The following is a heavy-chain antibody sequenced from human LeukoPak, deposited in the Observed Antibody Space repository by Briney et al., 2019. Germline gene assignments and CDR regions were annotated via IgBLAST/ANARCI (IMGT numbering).Heavy chain of an antibody. CDR3: ARGGSSGYGRYFDP. V-gene: IGHV4-59*01. CDR1: GGSLSSYY. CDR2: IYYSGST. Sequence: PSETLSLTCTVSGGSLSSYYWSWIRQSPGKGLEWIGYIYYSGSTNYNPSLKSRGTISVDTSKNQFSLKVTSVTAADTAVYYCARGGSSGYGRYFDPWGQGTLVTVSS. J-gene: IGHJ4*02. D-gene: IGHD3-22*01.